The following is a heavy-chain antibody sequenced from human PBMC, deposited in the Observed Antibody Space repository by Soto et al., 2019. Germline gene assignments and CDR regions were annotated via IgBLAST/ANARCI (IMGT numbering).Heavy chain of an antibody. Sequence: ASVKVSCKASGYSFTSLDINWVRQTAGQGLEWMGWMEPSTGTTGYAQKFQGRVTMTRDTSINTAYMELTTLTSDDTAFYYCARGVGAGVDYWGQGTLVTVSS. D-gene: IGHD1-26*01. J-gene: IGHJ4*02. CDR3: ARGVGAGVDY. CDR1: GYSFTSLD. CDR2: MEPSTGTT. V-gene: IGHV1-8*01.